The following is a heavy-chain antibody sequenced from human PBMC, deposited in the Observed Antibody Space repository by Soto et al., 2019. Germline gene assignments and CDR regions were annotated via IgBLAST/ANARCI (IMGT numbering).Heavy chain of an antibody. V-gene: IGHV3-33*01. J-gene: IGHJ6*02. D-gene: IGHD1-26*01. Sequence: PGGSLRRSWAASGFTFSNYVMHWVRQAPGKGLEWVATIWHDGNNKYYADSVSGRFIISRDNSKNRLYLQMNSLRAEDTAVYYCASDLVGASDSYGLDVWGQGTPVTVSS. CDR1: GFTFSNYV. CDR2: IWHDGNNK. CDR3: ASDLVGASDSYGLDV.